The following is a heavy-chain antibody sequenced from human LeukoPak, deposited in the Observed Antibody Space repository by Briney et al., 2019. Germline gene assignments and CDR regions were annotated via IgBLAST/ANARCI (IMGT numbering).Heavy chain of an antibody. CDR3: ARDPTTGDYERLYYFDY. D-gene: IGHD4-17*01. CDR1: GYTFTSYS. CDR2: ISAYNGNT. V-gene: IGHV1-18*04. J-gene: IGHJ4*02. Sequence: ASVKVSCKASGYTFTSYSISWVRQAPGQGLEWMGWISAYNGNTNYAQKLQGRVTMTTDTSTSTAYMELRSLRSDDTAVYYCARDPTTGDYERLYYFDYWGQGTLVTVSS.